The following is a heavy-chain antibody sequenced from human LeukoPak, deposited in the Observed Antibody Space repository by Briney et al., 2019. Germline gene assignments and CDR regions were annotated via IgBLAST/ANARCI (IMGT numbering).Heavy chain of an antibody. CDR3: ARVSVGADYYYYYYMDV. D-gene: IGHD1-26*01. CDR1: AGSISSYY. V-gene: IGHV4-59*01. Sequence: PSETLSLTCTVSAGSISSYYWSWIRQPPGKGLEWIGYIYYSGSTNYNPSLKSRVTISVDTSKNQFSLKLSSVTAADTAVYYCARVSVGADYYYYYYMDVWGKGTTVTVSS. CDR2: IYYSGST. J-gene: IGHJ6*03.